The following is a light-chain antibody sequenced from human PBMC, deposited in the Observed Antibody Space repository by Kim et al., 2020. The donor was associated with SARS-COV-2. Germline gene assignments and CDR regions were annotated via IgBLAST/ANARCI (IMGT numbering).Light chain of an antibody. CDR1: SLRSCY. CDR3: NSRESSTNHWM. J-gene: IGLJ3*02. V-gene: IGLV3-19*01. Sequence: SSELPQDPAVSVALGQTVRITCQGDSLRSCYASWYQQKPGQAPVLVFYGKNNRPSGIPDRFSGSYSGNTASLTITAAQAEDEADYYCNSRESSTNHWMFGGGTQLTVL. CDR2: GKN.